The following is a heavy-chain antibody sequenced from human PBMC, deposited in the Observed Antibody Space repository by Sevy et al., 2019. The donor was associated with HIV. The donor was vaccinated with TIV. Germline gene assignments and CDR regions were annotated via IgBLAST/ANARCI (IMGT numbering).Heavy chain of an antibody. D-gene: IGHD1-26*01. CDR3: ATGPPDGSYDYFDS. Sequence: GGSLRLSCAASGFTFSSYSMNWVRQAPGKGLEWVSVISGLSNYIYYAESLKGRFIISRDNAKNTLYLQMNSLRADDTAVYYCATGPPDGSYDYFDSWGQGTLVTVSS. CDR2: ISGLSNYI. J-gene: IGHJ4*02. V-gene: IGHV3-21*01. CDR1: GFTFSSYS.